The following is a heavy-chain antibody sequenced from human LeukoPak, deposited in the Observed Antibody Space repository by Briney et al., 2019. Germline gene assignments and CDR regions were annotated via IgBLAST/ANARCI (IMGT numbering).Heavy chain of an antibody. CDR2: INHSGST. CDR3: ARLSCSSTSCYLGP. J-gene: IGHJ5*02. Sequence: SETLSLTCAVYGGSFSGYYWSWIRQPPGKGLEWIGEINHSGSTNYNPSLKSRVTISVDTSKNQFSLKLSSVTAADTAVYYCARLSCSSTSCYLGPWGQGTLVTVSS. CDR1: GGSFSGYY. V-gene: IGHV4-34*01. D-gene: IGHD2-2*01.